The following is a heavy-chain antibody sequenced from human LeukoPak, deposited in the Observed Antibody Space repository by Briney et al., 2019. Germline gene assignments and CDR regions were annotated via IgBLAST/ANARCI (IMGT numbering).Heavy chain of an antibody. D-gene: IGHD5-24*01. CDR3: ARATRNGYDY. Sequence: PGWSLRLSCAASGFTFRIYSMSWVRQAPGRGLEWVSYIESTSSPIYYVDSVKGRFTMSRDNAKNSVFLQMNNLRVDDTAIYYCARATRNGYDYWGQGTLVTVSS. CDR2: IESTSSPI. V-gene: IGHV3-48*04. CDR1: GFTFRIYS. J-gene: IGHJ4*02.